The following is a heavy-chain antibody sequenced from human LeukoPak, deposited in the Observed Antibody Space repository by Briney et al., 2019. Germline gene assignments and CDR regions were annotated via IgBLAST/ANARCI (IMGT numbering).Heavy chain of an antibody. D-gene: IGHD6-19*01. CDR2: IYTSGST. CDR1: GGSISSYY. CDR3: ARDHSGWPNYYYYYMDV. V-gene: IGHV4-4*07. J-gene: IGHJ6*03. Sequence: SETLSLTCTVSGGSISSYYWSWIRQPPGKGLEWIGRIYTSGSTNYNPSLKSRVTMSVDTSKNQFSLKLSSVTAADTAVYYCARDHSGWPNYYYYYMDVWGKGTTVTISS.